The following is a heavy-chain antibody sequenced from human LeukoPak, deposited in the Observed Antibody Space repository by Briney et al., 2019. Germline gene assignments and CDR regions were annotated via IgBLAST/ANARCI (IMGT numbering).Heavy chain of an antibody. CDR2: IYDSGST. D-gene: IGHD3-10*01. V-gene: IGHV4-59*01. Sequence: SETLSLTCTGSGGSIISYYWSWIRQPPGKGLEWIGYIYDSGSTNYNPSLKSRVTISVDTSKNQFSLKVSSVTAADTAVYYCARDSGTTGEVKFDPWGQGTLVTVSS. CDR3: ARDSGTTGEVKFDP. CDR1: GGSIISYY. J-gene: IGHJ5*02.